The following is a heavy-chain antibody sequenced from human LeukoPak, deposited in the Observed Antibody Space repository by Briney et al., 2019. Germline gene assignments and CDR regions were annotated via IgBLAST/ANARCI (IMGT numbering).Heavy chain of an antibody. CDR3: AKDTVYYYYMDV. CDR1: GFSFSSYA. D-gene: IGHD4-11*01. CDR2: ISGSGGST. V-gene: IGHV3-23*01. Sequence: PGGSLRLSCAASGFSFSSYAMSWVRQAPGKGLEWVSAISGSGGSTYYADSVKGRFTISRDNSKNTLYLQMNSLRAEDTAVYYCAKDTVYYYYMDVWGKGTTVTVSS. J-gene: IGHJ6*03.